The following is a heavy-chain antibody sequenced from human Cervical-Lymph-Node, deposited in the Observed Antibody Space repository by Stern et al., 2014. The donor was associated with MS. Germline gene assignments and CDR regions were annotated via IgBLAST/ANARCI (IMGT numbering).Heavy chain of an antibody. Sequence: VQLAQSGAEVKKPGSSVKVSCTASGGTFSSYAINWVRQAPGQGPEWMGGIIPIVGKANYAQKFQGRVTITADESTSTAYMELSSLRSEDTAVYYCARDRRHYDTSGGYYFDSWGQGTLVTVSS. CDR1: GGTFSSYA. CDR2: IIPIVGKA. D-gene: IGHD3-22*01. V-gene: IGHV1-69*01. CDR3: ARDRRHYDTSGGYYFDS. J-gene: IGHJ4*02.